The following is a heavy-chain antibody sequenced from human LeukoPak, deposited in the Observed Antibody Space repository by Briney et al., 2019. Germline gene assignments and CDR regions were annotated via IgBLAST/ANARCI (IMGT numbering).Heavy chain of an antibody. CDR2: INYSGST. CDR3: ARYVVYGSGKYYFDY. Sequence: PSETLSLTFTVSGGSVSSTTYYWSWIRQPPGKGLKWIASINYSGSTYYNPSLKSRVTISVDTSENQFSLKLSSVTAADTAVYYCARYVVYGSGKYYFDYWGQGPLVTVSS. J-gene: IGHJ4*02. V-gene: IGHV4-39*01. D-gene: IGHD3-10*01. CDR1: GGSVSSTTYY.